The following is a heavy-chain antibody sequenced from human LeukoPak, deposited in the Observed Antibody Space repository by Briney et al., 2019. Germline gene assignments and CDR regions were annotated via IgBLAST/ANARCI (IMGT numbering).Heavy chain of an antibody. CDR1: GFTFSSYG. CDR2: ISYDGSNK. Sequence: GRSLRLSCAASGFTFSSYGMHWVRQAPGKGLEWVAVISYDGSNKYYADSVKGRFTISRDNSKNALYLQMNSLRAEDTAVYYGARGGRIAAARLLWYGMDVWGQGTTVTVSS. D-gene: IGHD6-13*01. J-gene: IGHJ6*02. CDR3: ARGGRIAAARLLWYGMDV. V-gene: IGHV3-30*03.